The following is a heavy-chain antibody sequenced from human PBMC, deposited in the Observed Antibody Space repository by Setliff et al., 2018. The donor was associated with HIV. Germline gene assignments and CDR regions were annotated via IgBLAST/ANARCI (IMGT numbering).Heavy chain of an antibody. CDR1: GFTFTSYG. J-gene: IGHJ4*02. D-gene: IGHD1-26*01. CDR2: ISVYNGNT. V-gene: IGHV1-18*01. Sequence: ASVKVSCKASGFTFTSYGISWVRQAPGQGLEWMAWISVYNGNTNYAQKFQGRVTMTTDTSTSTAYMELRRLRSDDTALYYCARGRELPGSPYYFDCWGQGTLVTVSS. CDR3: ARGRELPGSPYYFDC.